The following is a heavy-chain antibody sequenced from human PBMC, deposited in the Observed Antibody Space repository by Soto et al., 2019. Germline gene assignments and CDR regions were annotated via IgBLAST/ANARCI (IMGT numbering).Heavy chain of an antibody. D-gene: IGHD1-26*01. CDR3: ARAIKRWEVHYYFDY. CDR2: IVVISNTA. Sequence: QVVLLQSGAEVKEPGSSVRVSCEVSGSTFNNFAFSWVRQAPGHGPEWMGGIVVISNTADYSQRFQDRVTITADTSTNTFYMELGSLTFEDTAVYYCARAIKRWEVHYYFDYWGQGTLVTVSS. V-gene: IGHV1-69*06. CDR1: GSTFNNFA. J-gene: IGHJ4*02.